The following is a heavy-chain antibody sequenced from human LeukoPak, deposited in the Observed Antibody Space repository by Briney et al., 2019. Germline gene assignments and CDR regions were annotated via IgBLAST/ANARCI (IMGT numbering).Heavy chain of an antibody. CDR2: IRYDGSNK. CDR1: GFTFSSYG. Sequence: GGSLRLSCAASGFTFSSYGMHWVRQAPGKGLEWVAFIRYDGSNKYYSDSVRGRFTISRDNSKNTLYLQMNSLRAEDTAVYYCASNSGYEKGYWGQGTLVTVSS. CDR3: ASNSGYEKGY. D-gene: IGHD5-12*01. V-gene: IGHV3-30*02. J-gene: IGHJ4*02.